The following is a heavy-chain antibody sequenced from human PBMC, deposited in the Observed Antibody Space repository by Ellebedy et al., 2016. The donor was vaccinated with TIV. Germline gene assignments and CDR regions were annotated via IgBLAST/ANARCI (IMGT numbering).Heavy chain of an antibody. CDR3: ARWPPHYGSGRRALDV. CDR2: INHRGST. V-gene: IGHV4-39*07. Sequence: MPSETLSLTCTVSGGSITSGSYYWSWIRQPPGKGLEWIGEINHRGSTNYNPSLTSRPTISADTSKNQFSLQLSSVTAADTALYYCARWPPHYGSGRRALDVWGQGTTVIVSS. CDR1: GGSITSGSYY. J-gene: IGHJ6*02. D-gene: IGHD3-10*01.